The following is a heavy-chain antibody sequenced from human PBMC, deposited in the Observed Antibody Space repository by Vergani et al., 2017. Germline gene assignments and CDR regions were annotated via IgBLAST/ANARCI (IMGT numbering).Heavy chain of an antibody. CDR3: ARSILGYCSSTSCYANGYYYYYMDV. Sequence: QVQLQQWGAGLLKPSETLSLTCAVYGGSFSGYYWSWIRQHPGKGLEWIGYIYYSGSTYYNPSLKSRVTISVDTSKNQFSLKLSSVTAADTAVYYCARSILGYCSSTSCYANGYYYYYMDVWGKGTTVTVSS. J-gene: IGHJ6*03. CDR1: GGSFSGYY. V-gene: IGHV4-34*01. D-gene: IGHD2-2*01. CDR2: IYYSGST.